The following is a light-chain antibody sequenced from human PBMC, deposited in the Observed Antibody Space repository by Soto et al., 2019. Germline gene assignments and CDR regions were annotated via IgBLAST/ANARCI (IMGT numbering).Light chain of an antibody. CDR2: AAS. CDR3: QQYYSHPFT. J-gene: IGKJ4*01. V-gene: IGKV1-8*01. Sequence: AIRMTQSPSSFSASTGDRVTITCRASQGISSYLAWYQQKPGKAPKLLIYAASTLQSGVPSRFSGSGSGTDFTLTISCLPSEDFATYYWQQYYSHPFTFGAGTKVDIK. CDR1: QGISSY.